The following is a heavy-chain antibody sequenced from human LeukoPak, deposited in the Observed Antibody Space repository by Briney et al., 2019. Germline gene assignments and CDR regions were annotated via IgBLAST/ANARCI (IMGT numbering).Heavy chain of an antibody. J-gene: IGHJ4*02. CDR1: GGTFSSYA. V-gene: IGHV1-69*04. D-gene: IGHD1-26*01. CDR2: IIPILGIA. CDR3: ARLTGGTS. Sequence: SVKVSCKASGGTFSSYAISWVRQAPGQGLEWMGRIIPILGIANYAQEFQGRVTITADKSTSTAYMELSSLRSEDTAVYYCARLTGGTSWGQGTLVTVSS.